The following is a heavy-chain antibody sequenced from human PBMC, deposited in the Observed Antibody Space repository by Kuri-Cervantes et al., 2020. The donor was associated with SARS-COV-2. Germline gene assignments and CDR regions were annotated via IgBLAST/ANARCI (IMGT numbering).Heavy chain of an antibody. J-gene: IGHJ4*02. V-gene: IGHV1-69*10. CDR1: GGTFSSYA. Sequence: SSEKVSCKASGGTFSSYAISWVRQAPGQGLEWMGGIIPILGTANYAQKFQGRVTITADKSTCTAYMELSSLRSEDTAVYYCATSLAAMITFGGVIPRQFDYWGQGTLVTVSS. CDR2: IIPILGTA. CDR3: ATSLAAMITFGGVIPRQFDY. D-gene: IGHD3-16*02.